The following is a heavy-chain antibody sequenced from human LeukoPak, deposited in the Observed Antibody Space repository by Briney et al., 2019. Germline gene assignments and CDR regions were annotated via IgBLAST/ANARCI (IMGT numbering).Heavy chain of an antibody. CDR1: GFAFDEHG. Sequence: GSLRLSCAASGFAFDEHGMSWIRQPPGKGLEWIGYIYYSGSTNYNPSLKSRVTISVDTSKNQFSLKLSSVTAADTAVYYCARSNFFDYWGQGTLVTVSS. D-gene: IGHD2/OR15-2a*01. CDR3: ARSNFFDY. CDR2: IYYSGST. J-gene: IGHJ4*02. V-gene: IGHV4-59*11.